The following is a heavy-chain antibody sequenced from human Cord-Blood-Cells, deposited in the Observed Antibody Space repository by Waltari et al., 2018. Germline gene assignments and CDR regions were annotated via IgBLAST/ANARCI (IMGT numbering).Heavy chain of an antibody. CDR1: GSPCSCHS. V-gene: IGHV3-7*01. J-gene: IGHJ4*02. CDR3: ARLDSSTSCYDY. Sequence: EVRLLESGGGLADPARCLAPSSAPPGSPCSCHSMALVRRARGKGMEWVANIEQDGSEKYYVDSVEGRLTISRDNAKNSLYLQMNSLRADDTGVYYCARLDSSTSCYDYWGQGTLVTVSS. D-gene: IGHD2-2*01. CDR2: IEQDGSEK.